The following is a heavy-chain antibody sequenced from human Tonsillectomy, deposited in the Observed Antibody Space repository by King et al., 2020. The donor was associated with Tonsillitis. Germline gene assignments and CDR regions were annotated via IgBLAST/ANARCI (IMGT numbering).Heavy chain of an antibody. J-gene: IGHJ4*02. CDR2: ISSSSSTI. Sequence: VQLVESGGGLVQPGGSLRLSCAASGFTFSSYSMNWVRQAPGKGLEWVSYISSSSSTIYYADSVKGRFTISRDNAKTSLYLQMNSLRAEDTAVYYCARQTQPNYGDYAYFDYWGQGTLVTVSS. CDR1: GFTFSSYS. D-gene: IGHD4-17*01. CDR3: ARQTQPNYGDYAYFDY. V-gene: IGHV3-48*01.